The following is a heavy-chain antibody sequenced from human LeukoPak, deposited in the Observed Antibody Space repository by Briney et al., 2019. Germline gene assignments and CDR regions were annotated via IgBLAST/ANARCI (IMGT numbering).Heavy chain of an antibody. V-gene: IGHV4-39*01. J-gene: IGHJ6*02. CDR3: ARHQYCSGGSCYANYYYYGMDV. Sequence: PSEALSLTCTVSGGSISSSSYYWGRIRQPPGKGLEWIGSIYYSGSTYYNPSLKSRVTISVDTSKNQFSLKLSSVTAADTAVYYCARHQYCSGGSCYANYYYYGMDVWGQGTTVTVSS. D-gene: IGHD2-15*01. CDR1: GGSISSSSYY. CDR2: IYYSGST.